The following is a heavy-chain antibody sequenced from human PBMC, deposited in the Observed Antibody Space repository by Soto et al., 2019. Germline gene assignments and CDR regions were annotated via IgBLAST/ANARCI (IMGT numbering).Heavy chain of an antibody. CDR1: GFTFSSYA. J-gene: IGHJ4*02. V-gene: IGHV3-23*01. Sequence: GGSLRLSCAASGFTFSSYAMSWVGQGPGKGLEWVSAIRSSGGSTYYADSVKGRFTISRDDSKNTLYLQMSSLRAEDTAVYYCTKDHDFWSGYFDYWGQGTLVTVSS. D-gene: IGHD3-3*01. CDR3: TKDHDFWSGYFDY. CDR2: IRSSGGST.